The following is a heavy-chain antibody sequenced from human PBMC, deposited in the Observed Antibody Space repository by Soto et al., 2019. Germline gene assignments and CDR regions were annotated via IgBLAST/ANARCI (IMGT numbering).Heavy chain of an antibody. CDR1: GGSLSSYY. V-gene: IGHV4-59*01. J-gene: IGHJ4*02. CDR3: ARASGSYYVSFDS. CDR2: IYYSGST. Sequence: PSETLSLTCVVSGGSLSSYYWSWIRQPPGKGLEWIGYIYYSGSTNYNPSLKSRVTISVDTSKNQFSLKLSSVTAADTAVYYCARASGSYYVSFDSWGQGTLVTVS. D-gene: IGHD3-22*01.